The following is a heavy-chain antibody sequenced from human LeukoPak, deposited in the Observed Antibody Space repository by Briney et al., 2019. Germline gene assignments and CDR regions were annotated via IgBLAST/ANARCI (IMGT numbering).Heavy chain of an antibody. CDR2: ISVYNGNT. CDR1: GYXFTSYG. D-gene: IGHD2-2*01. Sequence: ASVKVSCKASGYXFTSYGISWVRQAPGQGLEWMGWISVYNGNTKYAQKLQGRVTMTTDTSTSTAYMELRSLRSDDTAVYYCARVTDCSSTSCYPYYFDYWGQGTLVTVSS. CDR3: ARVTDCSSTSCYPYYFDY. J-gene: IGHJ4*02. V-gene: IGHV1-18*01.